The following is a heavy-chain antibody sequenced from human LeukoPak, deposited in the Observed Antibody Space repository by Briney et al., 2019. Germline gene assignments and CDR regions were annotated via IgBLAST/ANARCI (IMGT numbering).Heavy chain of an antibody. J-gene: IGHJ4*02. Sequence: GGSLRLSCAVSGFPLSSYAMSWVRQAPGKGLEWVSATSSSDAGTYYADSVRGRFTISRDNSKNTLYLQMNSLRAEDAAVYYCAKSYSSSWFWFDYWGQGTLVTVSS. D-gene: IGHD6-13*01. V-gene: IGHV3-23*01. CDR2: TSSSDAGT. CDR3: AKSYSSSWFWFDY. CDR1: GFPLSSYA.